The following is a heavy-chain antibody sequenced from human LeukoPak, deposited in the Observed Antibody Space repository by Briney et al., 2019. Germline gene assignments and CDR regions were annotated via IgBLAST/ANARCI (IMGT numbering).Heavy chain of an antibody. D-gene: IGHD6-19*01. CDR2: IRFDGSNK. Sequence: GGSLRLSCAASGFTFSTSGMHWVRQAPGKGLEWVAFIRFDGSNKYYADSVKGRFTTSRDNSKNALYLQMNSLRAEDTAVYYCAIHRGYTSSFDYWGQGTLVTVSS. J-gene: IGHJ4*02. CDR3: AIHRGYTSSFDY. CDR1: GFTFSTSG. V-gene: IGHV3-30*02.